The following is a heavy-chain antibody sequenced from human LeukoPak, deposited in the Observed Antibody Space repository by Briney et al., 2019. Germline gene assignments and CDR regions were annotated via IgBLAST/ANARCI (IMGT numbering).Heavy chain of an antibody. V-gene: IGHV4-59*01. CDR2: IYYSGST. CDR1: GGSISSYY. J-gene: IGHJ4*02. D-gene: IGHD1-26*01. Sequence: PSETLSLTCTVSGGSISSYYWSWIRQPPGKGLEWIGYIYYSGSTNYNPSLKSRVTISVDTSKNQFSLKLSSVTAADTAVYYCATLVGAARIDYWGQGTLVTVSS. CDR3: ATLVGAARIDY.